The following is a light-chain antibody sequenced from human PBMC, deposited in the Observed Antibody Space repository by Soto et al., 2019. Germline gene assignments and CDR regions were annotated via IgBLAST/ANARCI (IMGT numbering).Light chain of an antibody. V-gene: IGLV3-21*02. CDR1: NIGSKS. J-gene: IGLJ1*01. CDR3: AAWDDSLNGRV. Sequence: SYELTQPHSVSVAPGQTARITCGGNNIGSKSVHWYQQKTGQAPVLVVYDDSDRPSGIPERFSGSNSGNTATLTISRVEAGDEADYYCAAWDDSLNGRVFGTGTKLTVL. CDR2: DDS.